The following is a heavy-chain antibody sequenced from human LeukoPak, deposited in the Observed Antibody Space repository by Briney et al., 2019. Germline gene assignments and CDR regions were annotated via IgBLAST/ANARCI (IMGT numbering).Heavy chain of an antibody. D-gene: IGHD3-3*01. CDR3: ARDYRITTIFGVVIKKGWFDP. Sequence: RAAVKVSCKASGYTFTSYDINWVRQATGQGLGWMGWMNPNSGNTGYAQKFQGRVTMTRNTSISTAYMELSSLRSEDTAVYYCARDYRITTIFGVVIKKGWFDPWGQGTLVNVSS. J-gene: IGHJ5*02. CDR1: GYTFTSYD. V-gene: IGHV1-8*01. CDR2: MNPNSGNT.